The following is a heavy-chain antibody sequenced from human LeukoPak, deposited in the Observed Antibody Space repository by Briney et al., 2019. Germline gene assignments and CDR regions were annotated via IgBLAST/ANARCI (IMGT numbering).Heavy chain of an antibody. CDR1: GFTVSSHY. J-gene: IGHJ6*03. CDR2: IYTDGTT. V-gene: IGHV3-53*01. CDR3: ARDYMDV. Sequence: GGSLRLSCAASGFTVSSHYMSWVRQAPGKGLEWVSVIYTDGTTYYADSVKGRFTISRDNSKSTLSLQMNSLRAEDTAVYYCARDYMDVWGKGTTVTVSS.